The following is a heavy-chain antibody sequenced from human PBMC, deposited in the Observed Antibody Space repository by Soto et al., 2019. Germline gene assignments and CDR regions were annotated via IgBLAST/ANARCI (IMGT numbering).Heavy chain of an antibody. V-gene: IGHV3-53*01. J-gene: IGHJ4*02. CDR2: IYSRGST. D-gene: IGHD1-26*01. CDR3: ARSGSYVNGFDF. CDR1: GFSVSSHF. Sequence: GSLRLSCAASGFSVSSHFMNWVRQVSGKGLEWVSVIYSRGSTFYADSVKGRFTVSRDISKNTVYLQMNSLRVDDTAVYFCARSGSYVNGFDFWGQGTQVTVSS.